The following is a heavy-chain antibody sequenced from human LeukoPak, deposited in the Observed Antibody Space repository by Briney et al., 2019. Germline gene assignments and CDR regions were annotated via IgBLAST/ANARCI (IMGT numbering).Heavy chain of an antibody. V-gene: IGHV3-30*18. J-gene: IGHJ4*02. Sequence: GGSLRLSCVASGFTFSNYGMHWVRQAPGKGLEWVAVMSYDGSNKYYADSVKGRFTISRDNSKNTLYLQINNPRVEDTAVYYCAKRYYDFPLDYWGQGTLVTVSS. D-gene: IGHD3-3*01. CDR2: MSYDGSNK. CDR1: GFTFSNYG. CDR3: AKRYYDFPLDY.